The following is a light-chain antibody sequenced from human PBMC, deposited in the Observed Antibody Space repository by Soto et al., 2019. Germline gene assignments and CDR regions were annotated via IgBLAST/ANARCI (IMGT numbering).Light chain of an antibody. CDR1: QNVRSN. CDR2: GPS. Sequence: EIVMTQSPATLSVSPGERATLSCRASQNVRSNIAWYQQKPCQAPRLLIYGPSTRATGIPARCSGSGSGTEFTRTISSLQSADFAVYYCQQYNNWPPWTFGQGNKVEIK. J-gene: IGKJ1*01. CDR3: QQYNNWPPWT. V-gene: IGKV3-15*01.